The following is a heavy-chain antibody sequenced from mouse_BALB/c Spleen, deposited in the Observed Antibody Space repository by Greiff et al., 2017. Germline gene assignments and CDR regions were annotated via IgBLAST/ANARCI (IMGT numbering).Heavy chain of an antibody. J-gene: IGHJ2*01. CDR3: ARSAGSLDY. Sequence: DLVKPGASVKLSCKASGYTFTSYWINWIKQRPGQGLEWIGRIAPGSGSTYYNEMLKGKATLTVDTSSSTAYIQLSSLSSENSAVYFWARSAGSLDYWGQGTTLTVAS. CDR1: GYTFTSYW. CDR2: IAPGSGST. V-gene: IGHV1S41*01. D-gene: IGHD1-1*01.